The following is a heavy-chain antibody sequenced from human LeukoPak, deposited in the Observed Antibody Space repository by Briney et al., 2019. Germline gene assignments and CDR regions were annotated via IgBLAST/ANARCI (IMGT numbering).Heavy chain of an antibody. V-gene: IGHV4-59*11. CDR3: ARDTITAGTDY. J-gene: IGHJ4*02. D-gene: IGHD6-13*01. CDR2: IYYSGST. Sequence: SETLSLTCTVSGGSISTHYWSWIRQPPGKGLEWIGYIYYSGSTNYDPSLKSRVTISVDTSKNQFSLKLSSVTAADTAVYYYARDTITAGTDYWGQGTLVTVSS. CDR1: GGSISTHY.